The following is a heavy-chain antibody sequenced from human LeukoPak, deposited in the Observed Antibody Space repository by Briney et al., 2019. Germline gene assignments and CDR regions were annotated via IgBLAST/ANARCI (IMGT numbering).Heavy chain of an antibody. CDR1: GYTFTSYG. D-gene: IGHD3-10*01. Sequence: ASVKVSCKASGYTFTSYGISWVRQAPGQGLEWMGWINPNSGGTNYAQKFQGRVTMTRNTSISTAYMELSSLRSEDTAVYYCARGGEGDAFDIWGQGTMVPVSS. CDR2: INPNSGGT. J-gene: IGHJ3*02. V-gene: IGHV1-8*02. CDR3: ARGGEGDAFDI.